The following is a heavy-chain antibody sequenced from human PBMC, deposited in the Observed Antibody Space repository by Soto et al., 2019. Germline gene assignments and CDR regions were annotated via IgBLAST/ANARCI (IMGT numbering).Heavy chain of an antibody. D-gene: IGHD1-7*01. J-gene: IGHJ3*02. CDR2: ISSSGSTI. CDR1: GFTFSDYD. V-gene: IGHV3-11*01. CDR3: ARDNWNYLGAFDI. Sequence: GGSLRLSCAASGFTFSDYDMSWIRQAPGKGLEWVSYISSSGSTIYYADSVKGRFTISRDNAKNSLYLQMNSLRAEDTAVYYCARDNWNYLGAFDIWGQGTMVTVSS.